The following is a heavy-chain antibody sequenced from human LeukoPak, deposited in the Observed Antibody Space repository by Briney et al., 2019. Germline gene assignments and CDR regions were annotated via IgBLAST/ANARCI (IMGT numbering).Heavy chain of an antibody. CDR1: GFTFSSYA. CDR2: ISYDGSNK. D-gene: IGHD3-10*01. J-gene: IGHJ4*02. V-gene: IGHV3-30*04. CDR3: ARDSSPYYYGSGSHDY. Sequence: GRSLRLSCAASGFTFSSYAMHWVRQAPGKGLEWVAVISYDGSNKYYADSVKGRFTISRDNSKNTLYLQMNSLRAEDTAVYYCARDSSPYYYGSGSHDYWGQGTLVTVFS.